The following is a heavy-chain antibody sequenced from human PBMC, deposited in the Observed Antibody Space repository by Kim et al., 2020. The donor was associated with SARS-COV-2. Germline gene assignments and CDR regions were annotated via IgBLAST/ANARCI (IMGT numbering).Heavy chain of an antibody. D-gene: IGHD1-26*01. J-gene: IGHJ4*02. CDR2: INTSDGIT. CDR3: AKYSGRNPFDY. CDR1: GYTFTSYY. V-gene: IGHV1-46*01. Sequence: ASVKVSCKASGYTFTSYYMHWVRQAPGQGLEWMGIINTSDGITNYAQKFQGRLTMTRDTSTSTVYMELSSLRSEDTAVYYFAKYSGRNPFDYWGQGILVT.